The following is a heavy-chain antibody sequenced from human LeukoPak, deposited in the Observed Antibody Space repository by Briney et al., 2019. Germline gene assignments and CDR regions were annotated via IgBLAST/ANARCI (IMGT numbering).Heavy chain of an antibody. Sequence: SETLSLTCTVSSDSISNYYWSWIRQPPGKGLEWFAYIYYTGSANYNPSLKSRVTISVDTFKNQFSLKLTSVTAADTAVYYCARHHYDSTHDAFDIWGQGTMVTVSS. D-gene: IGHD3-22*01. V-gene: IGHV4-59*13. J-gene: IGHJ3*02. CDR3: ARHHYDSTHDAFDI. CDR2: IYYTGSA. CDR1: SDSISNYY.